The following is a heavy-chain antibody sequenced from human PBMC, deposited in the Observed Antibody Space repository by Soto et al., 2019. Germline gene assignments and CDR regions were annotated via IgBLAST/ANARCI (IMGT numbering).Heavy chain of an antibody. CDR3: KTYESSGYYPNWFDP. D-gene: IGHD3-22*01. CDR2: ISGSGGST. Sequence: GGSLRLSCAASGVTFSSYAMSWVRQAPGKGLEWVSAISGSGGSTYYADSVKGRFTISRDNSKNTLYLQMNSLRAEDTAVYYCKTYESSGYYPNWFDPWGQGTLVTVSS. V-gene: IGHV3-23*01. J-gene: IGHJ5*02. CDR1: GVTFSSYA.